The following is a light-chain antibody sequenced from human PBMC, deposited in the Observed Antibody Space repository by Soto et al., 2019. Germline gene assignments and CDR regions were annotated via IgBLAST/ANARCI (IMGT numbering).Light chain of an antibody. CDR2: AAS. J-gene: IGKJ5*01. CDR1: QSISTY. CDR3: QQSYSIPIT. V-gene: IGKV1-39*01. Sequence: DIQMTQSPSSLSASVGDRVTITCRAIQSISTYLYWYQQKPGKAPKLLIYAASSLQSGVPSRFSGSGSGTDFTLTISSLQPEDFATYHCQQSYSIPITFGQGTRLEIK.